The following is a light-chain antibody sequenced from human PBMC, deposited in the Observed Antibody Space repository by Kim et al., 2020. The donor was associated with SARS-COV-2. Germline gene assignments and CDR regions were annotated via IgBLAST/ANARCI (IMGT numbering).Light chain of an antibody. CDR1: NIGSIS. CDR2: HDG. V-gene: IGLV3-21*04. CDR3: QVWDSNSDHVI. J-gene: IGLJ2*01. Sequence: SYELTQPPSASVAPGKTAKISCEGSNIGSISVHWYQRKPGQAPVMILHHDGDRPSGISERFAGSNSGSGATLTITRVEAGDEADYFCQVWDSNSDHVIFGGGTQLTVL.